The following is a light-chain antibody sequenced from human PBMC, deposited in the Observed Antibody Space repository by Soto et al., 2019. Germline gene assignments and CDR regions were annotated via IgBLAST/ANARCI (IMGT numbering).Light chain of an antibody. CDR1: QTISSW. J-gene: IGKJ5*01. Sequence: DIQMTQSRSTLSGSVGDIVAITCRASQTISSWLAWYQQKPGKAPKLLIYKASTLKSGVPSRFSGSGSGTEFTLTISSLQPDNFATYYCQHYNSYSEAFGQGTRLEIK. CDR2: KAS. V-gene: IGKV1-5*03. CDR3: QHYNSYSEA.